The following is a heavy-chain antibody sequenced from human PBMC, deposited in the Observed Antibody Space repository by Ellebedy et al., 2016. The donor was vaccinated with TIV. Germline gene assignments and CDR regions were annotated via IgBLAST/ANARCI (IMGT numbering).Heavy chain of an antibody. CDR1: GFTFSGYS. Sequence: GESLKISCAASGFTFSGYSMHWVRQAPGKGLEWVSSISSSSSYIYYADSVRGRFTISRDNAKNSLYLQMNSLRAEDTAVYYCAREGLPPDTVVVAAARQYYFDYWGQGTLVTVSS. J-gene: IGHJ4*02. V-gene: IGHV3-21*01. CDR3: AREGLPPDTVVVAAARQYYFDY. CDR2: ISSSSSYI. D-gene: IGHD2-2*01.